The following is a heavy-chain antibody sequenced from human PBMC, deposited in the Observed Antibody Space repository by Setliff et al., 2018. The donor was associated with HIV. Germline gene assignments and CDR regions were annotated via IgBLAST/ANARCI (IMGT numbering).Heavy chain of an antibody. Sequence: GGSLRLSCAASGFTFTDYWMHWVRQVPGQGLVWVSRINVDGSSISYADSVKGRFTISRDNAKDTLFLQMNSLRAEDTAVYYCARLPQDVRSSIDFWGQGTLVTVSS. CDR1: GFTFTDYW. CDR3: ARLPQDVRSSIDF. D-gene: IGHD6-6*01. CDR2: INVDGSSI. V-gene: IGHV3-74*01. J-gene: IGHJ4*02.